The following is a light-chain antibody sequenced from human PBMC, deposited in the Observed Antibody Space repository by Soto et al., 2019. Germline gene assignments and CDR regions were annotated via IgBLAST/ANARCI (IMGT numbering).Light chain of an antibody. J-gene: IGLJ2*01. Sequence: QSALTQPASVSGSPGQSITISCTGTSNDIGANNYVSWYQHHPGKAPKILIYEAANRPSGVSHRFSGSKSGNTASLTISGLQAEDEADYFCTSFISTPTLVFGGGTKVTVL. V-gene: IGLV2-14*01. CDR2: EAA. CDR3: TSFISTPTLV. CDR1: SNDIGANNY.